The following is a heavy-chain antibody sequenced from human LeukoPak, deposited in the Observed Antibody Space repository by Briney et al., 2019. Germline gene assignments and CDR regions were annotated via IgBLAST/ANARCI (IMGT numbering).Heavy chain of an antibody. CDR1: GGSFSGYY. CDR3: ASAAPYFDY. V-gene: IGHV4-34*01. CDR2: INHSGST. Sequence: SEALSLTCAVYGGSFSGYYWSWIRQPPGKGLEWIGEINHSGSTNYNPSLKSRVTISVDTSKNQFSLKLNSVTAADTAVYYCASAAPYFDYWGQGTLVTVSS. J-gene: IGHJ4*02.